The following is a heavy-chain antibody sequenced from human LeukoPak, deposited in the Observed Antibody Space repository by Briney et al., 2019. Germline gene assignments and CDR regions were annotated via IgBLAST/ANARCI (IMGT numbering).Heavy chain of an antibody. J-gene: IGHJ4*02. V-gene: IGHV4-4*08. CDR2: IHNSGRT. Sequence: SETLSLTCSVSGGSVSSYYWSWIRQSPGKGLEWIGYIHNSGRTNYNPSLKSRVTISVDTSKNQFSLKLSSVTAADTAVYYCARTPKRIVVVYYFDYRGQGTLVTVSS. CDR1: GGSVSSYY. CDR3: ARTPKRIVVVYYFDY. D-gene: IGHD2-2*01.